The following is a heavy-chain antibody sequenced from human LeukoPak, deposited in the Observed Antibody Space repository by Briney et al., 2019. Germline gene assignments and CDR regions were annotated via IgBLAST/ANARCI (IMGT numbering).Heavy chain of an antibody. Sequence: ASETLSLTCAVYGGSFSGYYWSWIRQPPGKGLEWIGEINHSGSTNYNPSLKSRVTISVDTSKNQFSLKLSSVTAAGTAVYYCARWAVYCSSTSCYSGSILYYYYGMDVWGQGTTVTVSS. CDR1: GGSFSGYY. CDR3: ARWAVYCSSTSCYSGSILYYYYGMDV. CDR2: INHSGST. J-gene: IGHJ6*02. V-gene: IGHV4-34*01. D-gene: IGHD2-2*02.